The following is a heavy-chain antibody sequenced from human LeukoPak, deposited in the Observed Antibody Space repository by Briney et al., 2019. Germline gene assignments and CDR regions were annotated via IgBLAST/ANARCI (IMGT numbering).Heavy chain of an antibody. D-gene: IGHD2-2*02. J-gene: IGHJ5*02. CDR1: GGSISSGSYY. V-gene: IGHV4-61*02. CDR3: ARDQKGYCSSTSCYKYNWFDP. Sequence: SETLSLTCTVSGGSISSGSYYWSWIRQPAGKGLEWIGRIYTSGSTNYNPSLKSRVTISVDTSKNQFSLKLSSVTAADTAVYYCARDQKGYCSSTSCYKYNWFDPWGQGTLVTVSS. CDR2: IYTSGST.